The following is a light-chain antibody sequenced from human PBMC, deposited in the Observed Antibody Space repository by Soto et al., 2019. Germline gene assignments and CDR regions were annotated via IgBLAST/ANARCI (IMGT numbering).Light chain of an antibody. CDR1: KTISSQ. Sequence: DIQMTQSPSSMSASVGDRVIIXXRESKTISSQLNWYQQKPGKAPNLXVYAASSLQSGVPSRFTGSGAGTDFTLTISSLQPEDFATYFCQQSYTTPITFGQGTRLEIK. CDR2: AAS. J-gene: IGKJ5*01. V-gene: IGKV1-39*01. CDR3: QQSYTTPIT.